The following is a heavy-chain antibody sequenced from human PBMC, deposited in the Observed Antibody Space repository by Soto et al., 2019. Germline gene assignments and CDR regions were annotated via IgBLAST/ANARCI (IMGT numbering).Heavy chain of an antibody. CDR3: AISGKWLEVPYNWFDP. J-gene: IGHJ5*02. Sequence: GGSLRLSCAASGFSFDEYGMSWVRQAPGKGLELVSGINWNGGRIGYADSVKGRFTTSRDNAKKSLYLQMNSLRAEDTAFYHCAISGKWLEVPYNWFDPWGQGTLVTVSS. V-gene: IGHV3-20*01. CDR1: GFSFDEYG. CDR2: INWNGGRI. D-gene: IGHD6-19*01.